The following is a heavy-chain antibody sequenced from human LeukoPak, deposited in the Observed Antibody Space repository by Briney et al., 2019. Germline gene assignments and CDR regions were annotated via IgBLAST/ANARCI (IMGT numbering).Heavy chain of an antibody. CDR1: GFIFSSHW. J-gene: IGHJ4*02. CDR2: IKHDGTEQ. Sequence: GGSLRHSCAASGFIFSSHWMSWVRQAPGKGLEWVANIKHDGTEQYFVDSVKGRFTISRDNAKNSLFLQMNSLRAEDTAVYYCARSYSRVGFDFWGQGTLVTVSS. V-gene: IGHV3-7*04. D-gene: IGHD6-13*01. CDR3: ARSYSRVGFDF.